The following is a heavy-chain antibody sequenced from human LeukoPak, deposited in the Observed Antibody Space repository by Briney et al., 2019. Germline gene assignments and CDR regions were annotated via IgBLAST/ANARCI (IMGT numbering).Heavy chain of an antibody. J-gene: IGHJ6*03. D-gene: IGHD6-19*01. V-gene: IGHV4-39*07. CDR1: GASISSSGYY. CDR2: INHSGST. CDR3: ARASMYSSGWYYYYYMDV. Sequence: SETLSLTCTVSGASISSSGYYWSWIRQPPGKGLEWIGEINHSGSTNYNPSLKSRVTISVDTSKNQFSLKLSSVTAADTAVYYCARASMYSSGWYYYYYMDVWGKGTTVTVSS.